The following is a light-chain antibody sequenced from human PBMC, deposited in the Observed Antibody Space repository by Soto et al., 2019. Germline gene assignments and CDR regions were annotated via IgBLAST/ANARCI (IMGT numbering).Light chain of an antibody. CDR3: CSNALSHSYF. Sequence: QSALTQPPSASGSPGQSVTISCTGTSRDIGGYNYVSWYQQHPGKAPKLLIYEVTKRPSGVPDRFSGSKSGNTASLTVSGLQADDEADYFCCSNALSHSYFFGTGTKLTVL. CDR1: SRDIGGYNY. V-gene: IGLV2-8*01. CDR2: EVT. J-gene: IGLJ1*01.